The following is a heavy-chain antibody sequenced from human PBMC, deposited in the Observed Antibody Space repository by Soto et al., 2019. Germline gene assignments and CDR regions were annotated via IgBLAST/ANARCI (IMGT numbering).Heavy chain of an antibody. CDR2: LYYSGNT. CDR1: GGSISSFNYF. CDR3: ARGGGSTFNWFDP. J-gene: IGHJ5*02. V-gene: IGHV4-39*02. D-gene: IGHD2-15*01. Sequence: QLQLQESGPGLVKPSETLSLTCTVSGGSISSFNYFWGWIRQPPGKGLEWIGSLYYSGNTYYNPSQQSRVNTSVDTSRKRCALTLRPVTAADTAVYYCARGGGSTFNWFDPWGQGTLVTVSP.